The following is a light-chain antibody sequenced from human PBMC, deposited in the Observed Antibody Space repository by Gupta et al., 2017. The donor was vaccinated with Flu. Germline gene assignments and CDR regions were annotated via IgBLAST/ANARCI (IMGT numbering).Light chain of an antibody. V-gene: IGLV2-11*01. Sequence: QSALTQPRSVSGSPGQSLTISCTGTSSDVGGHDFISWYHQAAGESPKLILYDINKRPSGVPDRFSGSKSGNTASLTISGLQDEDEGDFYCCAYAGRSVWVFGAGTRVTVL. CDR2: DIN. J-gene: IGLJ3*02. CDR1: SSDVGGHDF. CDR3: CAYAGRSVWV.